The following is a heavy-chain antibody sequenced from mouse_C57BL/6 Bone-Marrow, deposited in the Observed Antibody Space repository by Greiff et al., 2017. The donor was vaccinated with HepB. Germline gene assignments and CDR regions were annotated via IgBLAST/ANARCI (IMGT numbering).Heavy chain of an antibody. CDR3: ARDLSSDYFAY. CDR1: GYTFTSYW. J-gene: IGHJ3*01. CDR2: IYPGSGST. V-gene: IGHV1-55*01. D-gene: IGHD3-2*02. Sequence: QVQLQQPGAELVKPGASVKMSCKASGYTFTSYWITWVKQRPGQGLEWIGDIYPGSGSTNYNEKFKSKATLTGDTSSSTAYMQLSSMTSEDSAVYVCARDLSSDYFAYGGQGTLVTVSA.